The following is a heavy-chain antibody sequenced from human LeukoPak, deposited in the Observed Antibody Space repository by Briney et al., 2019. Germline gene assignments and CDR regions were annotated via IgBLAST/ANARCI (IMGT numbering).Heavy chain of an antibody. Sequence: PSETLSLTCAVYGGSFSGYYWSWIRQPPGKGLEWIGEINHSGSTNYNPSLKSRVTISVDTSKNQFPLKLSSVTAADTAVYYCARLYCSGGSCYSRGDNWFDPWGQGTLVTVSS. CDR2: INHSGST. CDR3: ARLYCSGGSCYSRGDNWFDP. D-gene: IGHD2-15*01. J-gene: IGHJ5*02. V-gene: IGHV4-34*01. CDR1: GGSFSGYY.